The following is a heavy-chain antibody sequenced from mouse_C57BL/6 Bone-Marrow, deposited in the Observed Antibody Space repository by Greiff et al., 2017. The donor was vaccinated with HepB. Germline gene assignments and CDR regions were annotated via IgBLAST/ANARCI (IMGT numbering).Heavy chain of an antibody. J-gene: IGHJ2*01. CDR2: ISSGSSTI. V-gene: IGHV5-17*01. CDR3: ARDITTVVDYFDY. Sequence: EVQLVESGGGLVKPGGSLKLSCAASGFTFSDYGMHWVRQAPEKGLEWVAYISSGSSTIYYADTVKGRFTISRDNAKNTLFLQMTSLRSEDTAMYYCARDITTVVDYFDYWGQGTTLTVSS. CDR1: GFTFSDYG. D-gene: IGHD1-1*01.